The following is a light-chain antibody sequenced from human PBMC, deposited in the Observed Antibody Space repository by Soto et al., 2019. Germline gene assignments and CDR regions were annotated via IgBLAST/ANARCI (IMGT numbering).Light chain of an antibody. J-gene: IGKJ1*01. CDR3: QQYNNWLWT. CDR1: QNISSN. CDR2: GAS. V-gene: IGKV3-15*01. Sequence: EIVMTQSPATLSVSPGERATLSCRASQNISSNLAWYQQKPGQAPRVLIDGASTRATGIPARFSGSGSVTEFTLTISSLQSEDFAVYSCQQYNNWLWTFGQGTKVEIK.